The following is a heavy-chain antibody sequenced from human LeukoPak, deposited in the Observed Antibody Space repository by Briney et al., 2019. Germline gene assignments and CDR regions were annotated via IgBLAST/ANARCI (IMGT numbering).Heavy chain of an antibody. D-gene: IGHD4-23*01. J-gene: IGHJ4*02. CDR2: FSPKSSDT. Sequence: ASVTLSCKASGYTFTDYYIHWVRQAPGRGLEWMGWFSPKSSDTNYTQNFQHRVTMTRDTSISTAYMELSSLRSDDTAMYYCARRMAYGGDYWGKGTLVTVPS. CDR3: ARRMAYGGDY. CDR1: GYTFTDYY. V-gene: IGHV1-2*02.